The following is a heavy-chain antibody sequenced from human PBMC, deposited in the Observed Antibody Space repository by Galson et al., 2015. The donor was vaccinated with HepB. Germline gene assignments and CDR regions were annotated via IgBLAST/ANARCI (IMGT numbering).Heavy chain of an antibody. V-gene: IGHV3-33*01. CDR1: GVGFSSHG. CDR3: ARYYGDYAAFDI. Sequence: FLRLSCAAYGVGFSSHGMHWVRQAPGKGLEWVSVLWYDGSQNYYTQSVEGGFAISRYNSQITLYLEMNRLRGEDTAVYYCARYYGDYAAFDIWGHGTMVTVSS. D-gene: IGHD4-17*01. J-gene: IGHJ3*02. CDR2: LWYDGSQN.